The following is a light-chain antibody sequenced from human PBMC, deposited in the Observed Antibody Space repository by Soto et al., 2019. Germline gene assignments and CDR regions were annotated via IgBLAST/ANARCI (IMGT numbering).Light chain of an antibody. CDR3: LQDFSYPRM. Sequence: LPLTQSPSSLSSSVGDRVTITFRASQGIRTDLGWYQQSPGKAPKVLIVGASTLQSGVPSRFSGSGSGTDFTLTISSLQPEDSATYYCLQDFSYPRMFGQGTKVDTK. CDR1: QGIRTD. J-gene: IGKJ1*01. V-gene: IGKV1-6*01. CDR2: GAS.